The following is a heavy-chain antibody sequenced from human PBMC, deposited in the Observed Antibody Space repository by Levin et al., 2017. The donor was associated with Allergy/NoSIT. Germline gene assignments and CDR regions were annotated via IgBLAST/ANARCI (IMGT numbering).Heavy chain of an antibody. CDR1: GYSFTSYW. CDR2: IYPGDSDT. D-gene: IGHD6-19*01. Sequence: GGSLRLSCKGSGYSFTSYWIGWVRQMPGKGLEWMGIIYPGDSDTRYSPSFQGQVTISADKSISTAYLQWSSLKAPDTAMYYCARQVAVAGASGEFDYWGQGTLVTVSS. CDR3: ARQVAVAGASGEFDY. V-gene: IGHV5-51*01. J-gene: IGHJ4*02.